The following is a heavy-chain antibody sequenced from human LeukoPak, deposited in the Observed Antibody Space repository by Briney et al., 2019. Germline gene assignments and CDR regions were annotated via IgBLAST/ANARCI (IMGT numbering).Heavy chain of an antibody. Sequence: GASVKVSCKVSGYTLTELSMHWVRQAPGKGLEWMGGFDPEDGETIYAQKFQGRVTMTEDTSTDTAYMELSSLRSEDTAVYYCATSFRALDDFSDYWGREPWSPSPQ. J-gene: IGHJ4*02. CDR2: FDPEDGET. V-gene: IGHV1-24*01. CDR1: GYTLTELS. CDR3: ATSFRALDDFSDY. D-gene: IGHD3-3*01.